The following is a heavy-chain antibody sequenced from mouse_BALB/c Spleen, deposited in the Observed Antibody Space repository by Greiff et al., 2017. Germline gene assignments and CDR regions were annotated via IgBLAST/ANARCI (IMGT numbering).Heavy chain of an antibody. D-gene: IGHD2-4*01. CDR3: ARGRDYDLYAMDY. CDR2: ISSGGST. CDR1: GFTFSSYA. V-gene: IGHV5-6-5*01. Sequence: DVKLVESGGGLVKPGGSLKLSCAASGFTFSSYAMSWVRQTPEKRLEWVASISSGGSTYYPDSVKGRFTISRDNARNILYLQMSSLRSEDTAMYYCARGRDYDLYAMDYWGQGTSVTVSS. J-gene: IGHJ4*01.